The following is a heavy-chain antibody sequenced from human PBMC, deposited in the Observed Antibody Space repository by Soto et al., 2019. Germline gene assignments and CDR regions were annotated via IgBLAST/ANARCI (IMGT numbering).Heavy chain of an antibody. V-gene: IGHV3-33*01. CDR1: GFTFSSYG. CDR2: IWYDGSNK. D-gene: IGHD5-18*01. J-gene: IGHJ4*02. CDR3: AREFRAMALDY. Sequence: GGSMRLSCAASGFTFSSYGMHWVRQATDKGLEWVAVIWYDGSNKYYADSVKGRFTISRDNSKNTLYLQMNSLRAEDTAVYYCAREFRAMALDYWGQGTLVTVSS.